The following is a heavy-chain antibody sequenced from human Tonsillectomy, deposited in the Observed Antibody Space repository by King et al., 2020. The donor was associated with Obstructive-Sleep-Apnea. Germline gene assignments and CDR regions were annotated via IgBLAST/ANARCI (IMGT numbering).Heavy chain of an antibody. D-gene: IGHD4-17*01. J-gene: IGHJ4*02. Sequence: QLVQSGAEVKKPGASLKVSCKASGYTFSGYYIHWVRQAPGQGLEHMGWINPNSGGTNYAQKFQGRVTMTRDTSITTAYMELSRLRSDDTAVYYCARDYGDYVGVDYWGQGTLVTVSS. CDR2: INPNSGGT. V-gene: IGHV1-2*02. CDR1: GYTFSGYY. CDR3: ARDYGDYVGVDY.